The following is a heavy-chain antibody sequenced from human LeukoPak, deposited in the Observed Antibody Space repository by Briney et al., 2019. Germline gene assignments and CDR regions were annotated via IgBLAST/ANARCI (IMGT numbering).Heavy chain of an antibody. Sequence: KTGGSLRLSCAASGFTFSSYGMHWVRQAPGKGLEWVAFIRYDGSNKYYADSVKGRFTISRDNSKNTLYLQMNSLRAEDTAVYYCAKDRGVRGGWVDYWGQGTLVTVSS. CDR2: IRYDGSNK. D-gene: IGHD3-10*01. J-gene: IGHJ4*02. V-gene: IGHV3-30*02. CDR1: GFTFSSYG. CDR3: AKDRGVRGGWVDY.